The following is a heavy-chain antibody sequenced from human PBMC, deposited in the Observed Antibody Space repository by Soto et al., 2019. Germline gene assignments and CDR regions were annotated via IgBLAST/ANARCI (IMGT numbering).Heavy chain of an antibody. CDR1: GVSISNNY. J-gene: IGHJ4*02. Sequence: EVQLVETGGAFIQPGGSLRLSCAVSGVSISNNYMFWVRQAPGKGLDWVSVIYTGGSAYYADSVKGRFTISRDSSKNMLYLQMNSLRDEDTAVYYCARDGGDWASGFGYWGQGTLVTVSS. CDR3: ARDGGDWASGFGY. CDR2: IYTGGSA. V-gene: IGHV3-53*02. D-gene: IGHD2-21*02.